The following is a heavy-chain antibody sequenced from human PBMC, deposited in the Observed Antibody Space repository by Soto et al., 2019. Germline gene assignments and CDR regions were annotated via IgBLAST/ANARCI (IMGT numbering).Heavy chain of an antibody. CDR3: TTIARNSSGYPFHA. Sequence: SLRLSCTGSGLTFVALAMSWFLQTPGKGLECVGFIRSGRYGGTADYAASVKGRFTISRDDSKSVAYLQMNSLKSEDTGLYYCTTIARNSSGYPFHARRQGPLVTVS. CDR2: IRSGRYGGTA. CDR1: GLTFVALA. J-gene: IGHJ5*02. V-gene: IGHV3-49*03. D-gene: IGHD5-18*01.